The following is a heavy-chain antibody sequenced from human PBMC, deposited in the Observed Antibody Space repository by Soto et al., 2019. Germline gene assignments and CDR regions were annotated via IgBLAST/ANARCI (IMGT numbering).Heavy chain of an antibody. CDR3: ARGPPRPYDFGSGYYKEETYWYFHL. Sequence: QVQLQESGPGLVKPSQTLSLTCTVSGGSISSGDYYWSWIRQPPGKGLEWIGYIYYSGSTYYNPSLKSPGTISVDTSKNQFSRKLSSVTAADTAVYYCARGPPRPYDFGSGYYKEETYWYFHLWGRGTLVAVSS. J-gene: IGHJ2*01. D-gene: IGHD3-3*01. CDR1: GGSISSGDYY. V-gene: IGHV4-30-4*01. CDR2: IYYSGST.